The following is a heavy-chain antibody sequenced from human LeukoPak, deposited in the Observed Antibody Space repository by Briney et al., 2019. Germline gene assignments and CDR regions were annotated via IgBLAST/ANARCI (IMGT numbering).Heavy chain of an antibody. CDR3: ARGPYYSGSGSFPHY. J-gene: IGHJ4*02. CDR2: INPNSGGS. CDR1: GYIFTDNY. Sequence: ASVKVSCKASGYIFTDNYIHWVRQAPGQGLEWMGWINPNSGGSNYAQKFQGRVTMTRDTSISTAYMELSRLISDDTAVFYCARGPYYSGSGSFPHYWGQGTLVTVSS. D-gene: IGHD3-10*01. V-gene: IGHV1-2*02.